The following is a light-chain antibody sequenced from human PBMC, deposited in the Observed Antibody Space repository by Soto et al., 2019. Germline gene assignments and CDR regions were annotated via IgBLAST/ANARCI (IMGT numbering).Light chain of an antibody. Sequence: QSALTQPASVSGSPGQSITISCTGTSSDVGAYNYVSWYQHHPGKAPKLMIYDVSNRPSGVSNRFSGSKSGNTASLTISGLQAEDEADYYCNSFTTSSTLLFGGGTKLTVL. CDR3: NSFTTSSTLL. CDR1: SSDVGAYNY. V-gene: IGLV2-14*03. CDR2: DVS. J-gene: IGLJ2*01.